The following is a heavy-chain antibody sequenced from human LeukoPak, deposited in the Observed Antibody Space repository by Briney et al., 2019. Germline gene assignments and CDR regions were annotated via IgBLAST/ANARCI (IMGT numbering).Heavy chain of an antibody. CDR3: AREASSSCMD. J-gene: IGHJ4*02. Sequence: ASVKVSCKASGYTFTSYYIHWVRQAPGQGLEWMGMINPSGGSTTYAQKFQGRVTMTRDTSTSTVYMELSSLRSEDTAVYYCAREASSSCMDWGQGPLVTVSS. D-gene: IGHD6-6*01. V-gene: IGHV1-46*03. CDR1: GYTFTSYY. CDR2: INPSGGST.